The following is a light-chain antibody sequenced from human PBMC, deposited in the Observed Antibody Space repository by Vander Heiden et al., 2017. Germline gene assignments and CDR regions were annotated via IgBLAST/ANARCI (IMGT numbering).Light chain of an antibody. J-gene: IGKJ1*01. CDR2: GAS. V-gene: IGKV3-15*01. Sequence: ELVMTQSPATLPVSPGERATLSCRASQSVSSNLAWYQQKPGQAPRLLIYGASTRATGIPARFSGSGSGTEFTLTISSLQSEDFAVYYCQQYNNWPQTFGQGTKVEIK. CDR3: QQYNNWPQT. CDR1: QSVSSN.